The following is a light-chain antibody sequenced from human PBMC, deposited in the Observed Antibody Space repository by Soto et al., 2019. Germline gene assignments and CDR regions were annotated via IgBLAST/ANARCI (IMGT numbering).Light chain of an antibody. CDR3: QQYNKWPLT. J-gene: IGKJ1*01. CDR1: HTISSW. V-gene: IGKV1-5*03. CDR2: KAS. Sequence: IQITQSPSTRSGSVVDRGTITCRASHTISSWLAWYPQKPGKAPKLLIYKASSLESGVPSRFSGSASGTEFTLTISSLQSEDFTVYYCQQYNKWPLTCGQGTKVDIK.